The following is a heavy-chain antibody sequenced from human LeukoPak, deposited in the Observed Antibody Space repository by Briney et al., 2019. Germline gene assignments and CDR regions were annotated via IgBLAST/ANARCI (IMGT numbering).Heavy chain of an antibody. CDR3: AKDSPYYYGLGSYRPNAFDI. V-gene: IGHV3-23*01. CDR1: GFTFSSYA. Sequence: GGSLRLSCAASGFTFSSYAMSWVRQAPGKGLEWVSTISGSGGSTYYADSVKGRFTISRDNSKNTLYLQMNSLRAEDTAVYYCAKDSPYYYGLGSYRPNAFDIWGQGTMVTVSS. J-gene: IGHJ3*02. D-gene: IGHD3-10*01. CDR2: ISGSGGST.